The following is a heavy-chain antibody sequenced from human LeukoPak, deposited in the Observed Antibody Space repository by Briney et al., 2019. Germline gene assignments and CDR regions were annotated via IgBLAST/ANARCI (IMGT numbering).Heavy chain of an antibody. J-gene: IGHJ4*02. CDR3: ARHFVPEGIVGAPTGFDY. V-gene: IGHV4-39*01. D-gene: IGHD1-26*01. CDR1: GGSISSSSYY. Sequence: SETLSLTCTVSGGSISSSSYYWGWIRQPPGKGLEWIGSIYYSGSTYYNPSLKSRVTISVDTSKNQFSLKLSSVTAADTAVYYCARHFVPEGIVGAPTGFDYWGQGTLVTVSS. CDR2: IYYSGST.